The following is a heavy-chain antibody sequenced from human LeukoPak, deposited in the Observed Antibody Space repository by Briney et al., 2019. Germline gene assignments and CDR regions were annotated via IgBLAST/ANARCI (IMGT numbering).Heavy chain of an antibody. CDR3: ARVGPYYDILTGYPSYWYFDL. Sequence: PSETLPLTCTVSGGSISSSSYYWGWIRQPPGKGLEWIGSIYYSGSTYYNPSLKSRVTISVDTSKNQFSLKLSSVTAADTAVYYCARVGPYYDILTGYPSYWYFDLWGRGTLVTVSS. V-gene: IGHV4-39*07. CDR2: IYYSGST. CDR1: GGSISSSSYY. D-gene: IGHD3-9*01. J-gene: IGHJ2*01.